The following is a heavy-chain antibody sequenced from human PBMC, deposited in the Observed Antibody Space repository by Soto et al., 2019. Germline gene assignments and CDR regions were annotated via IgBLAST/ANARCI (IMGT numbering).Heavy chain of an antibody. CDR3: ARHDNYSGSPDY. D-gene: IGHD1-26*01. V-gene: IGHV4-30-2*03. CDR1: GGSISSGGYS. Sequence: SETLSLTCAVSGGSISSGGYSWSWIRQPPGKGLEWIGYISHSGSTYYNPSLKSRVTISVDTSKNQFSLKLSSVTAADTAVYYCARHDNYSGSPDYWGRGTLVTVSS. J-gene: IGHJ4*02. CDR2: ISHSGST.